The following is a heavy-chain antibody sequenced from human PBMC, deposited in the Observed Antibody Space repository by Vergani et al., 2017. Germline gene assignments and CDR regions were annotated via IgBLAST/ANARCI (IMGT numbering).Heavy chain of an antibody. Sequence: QVQLVESGGGVVQPGRSLRLSCAASGFTFSSYGMHWVRQAPGKGLEWVAVIWYDGSNKYYADSVKGRFTISRDNSKNPLYLQMNSLRAEDTAVYYCARDGYDILNMNLPRVKYYYYYYMDVWGKGTTVTVSS. CDR1: GFTFSSYG. CDR2: IWYDGSNK. CDR3: ARDGYDILNMNLPRVKYYYYYYMDV. J-gene: IGHJ6*03. D-gene: IGHD3-9*01. V-gene: IGHV3-33*01.